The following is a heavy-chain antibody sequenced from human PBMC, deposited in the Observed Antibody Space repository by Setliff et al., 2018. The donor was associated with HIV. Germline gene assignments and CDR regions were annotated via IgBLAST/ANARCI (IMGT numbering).Heavy chain of an antibody. Sequence: SGTLSLTCAVYGGSFSDYYWTWIRQPPGKGLEWIGEINHSGSTNCNPSLKSRVTISVDTSKNQFSLKVSSVTAADTAVYYCAREGPFYQTFHSSDWFVDYWGQGTVVTVSS. J-gene: IGHJ4*02. CDR2: INHSGST. V-gene: IGHV4-34*01. CDR1: GGSFSDYY. D-gene: IGHD6-13*01. CDR3: AREGPFYQTFHSSDWFVDY.